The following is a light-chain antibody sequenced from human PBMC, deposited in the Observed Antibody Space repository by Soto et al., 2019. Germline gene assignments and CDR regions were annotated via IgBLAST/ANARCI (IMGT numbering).Light chain of an antibody. CDR3: QQYGSS. CDR1: ETVATN. J-gene: IGKJ4*01. Sequence: VMTQSPATLSVSPGERATLSCWASETVATNLAWYQQKPGQAPRLLIYGASSRATGIPDRFSGSGSGTDFTLTISRLEPEDFAVYYCQQYGSSFGGGTKVDIK. V-gene: IGKV3-20*01. CDR2: GAS.